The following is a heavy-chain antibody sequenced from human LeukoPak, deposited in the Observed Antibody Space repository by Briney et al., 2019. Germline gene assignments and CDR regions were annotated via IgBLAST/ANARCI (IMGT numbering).Heavy chain of an antibody. D-gene: IGHD3-22*01. Sequence: SQTLSLTCAVSGDSVSSNSVGWNWIRQSPSRGLEWLGLTYYTTKWFNDYAVSVKIRITINPDTSKNQFSLQLNSVTPEDTAVYYCARNTYNFYYVSSGYGFALWGQGTVVSVST. CDR2: TYYTTKWFN. CDR1: GDSVSSNSVG. J-gene: IGHJ4*02. CDR3: ARNTYNFYYVSSGYGFAL. V-gene: IGHV6-1*01.